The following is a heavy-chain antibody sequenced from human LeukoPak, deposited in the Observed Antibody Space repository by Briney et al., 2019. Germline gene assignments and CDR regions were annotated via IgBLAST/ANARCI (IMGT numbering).Heavy chain of an antibody. Sequence: GGSLRLSCAASGFTFSSYWMSWVRQAPGKGLEWVANIKQDGSEKYYVDSVKGRFTISRDNAKNSLYLQMSSLRAEDTAVYYCARDLAIAAAGTSAGGYYYYYYYMDVWGKGTTVTVSS. V-gene: IGHV3-7*01. CDR2: IKQDGSEK. CDR3: ARDLAIAAAGTSAGGYYYYYYYMDV. CDR1: GFTFSSYW. J-gene: IGHJ6*03. D-gene: IGHD6-13*01.